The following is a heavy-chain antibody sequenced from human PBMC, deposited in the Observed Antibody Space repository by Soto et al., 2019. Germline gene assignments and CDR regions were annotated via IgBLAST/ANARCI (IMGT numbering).Heavy chain of an antibody. J-gene: IGHJ2*01. D-gene: IGHD3-10*01. CDR2: ISGGGDAT. V-gene: IGHV3-23*01. CDR3: ARKVPGSTTRPDYWYFDL. CDR1: GFTFISYA. Sequence: VQLLESGGGLVQPGGSLRLSCAASGFTFISYAMNWVRQAPGKGLQWVSAISGGGDATFYADSVKGRFTISRDNSRNTVTLQMNSLGADDTAVYYCARKVPGSTTRPDYWYFDLWGRCNLVTVSS.